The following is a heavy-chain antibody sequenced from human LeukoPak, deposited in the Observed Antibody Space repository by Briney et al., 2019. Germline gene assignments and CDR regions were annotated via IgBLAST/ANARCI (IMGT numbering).Heavy chain of an antibody. J-gene: IGHJ4*02. CDR3: ATEFHRGNSPFDY. Sequence: GASVKVSCKASGYTFTDYYLHWVRQAPGQGLKWMGWINPNSGATNYAQKLQGRVTMTTDTSTNTAYVELRSLRSDDTAVYYCATEFHRGNSPFDYWGQGTLVTVSS. CDR2: INPNSGAT. D-gene: IGHD4-23*01. V-gene: IGHV1-2*02. CDR1: GYTFTDYY.